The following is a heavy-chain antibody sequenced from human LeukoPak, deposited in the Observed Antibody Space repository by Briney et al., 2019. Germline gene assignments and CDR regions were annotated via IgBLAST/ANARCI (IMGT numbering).Heavy chain of an antibody. CDR1: GFSLSSYA. J-gene: IGHJ4*02. V-gene: IGHV3-23*01. Sequence: GGSLRLSCTVSGFSLSSYAMSWVRRAPGKGLEWVSATSSSDDGKYYADSVRGRLTISRANSRNTMYLQMNSLRAEDAAVYYCAKAPVTSCRGAFCYPFDSWGQGTLVTVSS. CDR3: AKAPVTSCRGAFCYPFDS. D-gene: IGHD2-15*01. CDR2: TSSSDDGK.